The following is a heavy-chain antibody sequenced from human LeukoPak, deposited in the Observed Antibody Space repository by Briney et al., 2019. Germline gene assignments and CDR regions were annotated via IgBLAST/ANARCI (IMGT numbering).Heavy chain of an antibody. CDR3: ARDARYYYDSSGYLFDP. D-gene: IGHD3-22*01. CDR1: GYTFTGYY. CDR2: INPNSGGT. Sequence: ASVKVSCKASGYTFTGYYMHWVRQAPGQGLEWMGWINPNSGGTNYAQKFQGRVTMTRDTSISTAYMELSRLRSDDTAVYYCARDARYYYDSSGYLFDPWGQGTLVTVSS. V-gene: IGHV1-2*02. J-gene: IGHJ5*02.